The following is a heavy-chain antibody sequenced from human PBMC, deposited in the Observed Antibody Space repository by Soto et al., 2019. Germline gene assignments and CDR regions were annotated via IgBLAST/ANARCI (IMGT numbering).Heavy chain of an antibody. CDR3: ARDRSDNWNSTHDDIDS. Sequence: GASVKVSCKASGGTFSSYAISWVRQAPGQGLEWMGGIIPIFGTANYAQKFQGRVTITADESTSTAYMELSSLRSEDTAVYYCARDRSDNWNSTHDDIDSWGQGTMVTVSS. V-gene: IGHV1-69*13. CDR1: GGTFSSYA. D-gene: IGHD1-7*01. CDR2: IIPIFGTA. J-gene: IGHJ3*02.